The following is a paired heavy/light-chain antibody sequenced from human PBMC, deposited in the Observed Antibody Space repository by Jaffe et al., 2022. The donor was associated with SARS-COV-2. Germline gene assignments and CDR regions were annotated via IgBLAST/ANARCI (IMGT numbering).Heavy chain of an antibody. D-gene: IGHD3-3*01. CDR2: ISSSSSYI. J-gene: IGHJ4*02. CDR1: GFTFSSYS. Sequence: EVQLVESGGGLVKPGGSLRLSCAASGFTFSSYSMNWVRQAPGKGLEWVSSISSSSSYIYYADSVKGRFTISRDNAKNSLYLQMNSLRAEDTAVYYCARDLHAREAYDFWSGPYSYWGQGTLVTVSS. V-gene: IGHV3-21*01. CDR3: ARDLHAREAYDFWSGPYSY.
Light chain of an antibody. V-gene: IGKV4-1*01. CDR2: WAS. CDR1: QSVLYSSNNKNY. J-gene: IGKJ5*01. CDR3: QQYYSTPLT. Sequence: DIVMTQSPDSLAVSLGERATINCKSSQSVLYSSNNKNYLAWYQQKPGQPPKLLIYWASTRESGVPDRFSGSGSGTDFTLTISSLQAEDVAVYYCQQYYSTPLTFGQGTRLEIK.